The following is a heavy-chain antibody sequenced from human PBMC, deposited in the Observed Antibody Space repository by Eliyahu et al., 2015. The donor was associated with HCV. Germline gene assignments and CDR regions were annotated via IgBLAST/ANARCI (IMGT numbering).Heavy chain of an antibody. CDR2: ISSSGSTI. Sequence: QVQLVESGGGLVKPGGSLRLSCAASGFTFSDYXMSWIRQAPGKGLEGVSYISSSGSTIYYADSVKGRFTISRDNAKNSLYLQMNSLRAEDTAVYYCARGARDYYGSGSYYNGDDAFDIWGQGTMVTVSS. CDR1: GFTFSDYX. J-gene: IGHJ3*02. D-gene: IGHD3-10*01. CDR3: ARGARDYYGSGSYYNGDDAFDI. V-gene: IGHV3-11*01.